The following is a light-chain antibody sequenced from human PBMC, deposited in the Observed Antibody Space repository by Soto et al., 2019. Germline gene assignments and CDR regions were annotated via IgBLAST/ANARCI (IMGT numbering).Light chain of an antibody. Sequence: QSVLTQPPSASGTPGQRVTISCSGSSSNIGSNSVNWYQQLPGTAPKLLIYNNNHRPSGVPDRFSGSKSGTSASLAISGLQSEDEADYYCVAWDDSLNGHVVFGGGTKLTVL. CDR1: SSNIGSNS. CDR3: VAWDDSLNGHVV. CDR2: NNN. V-gene: IGLV1-44*01. J-gene: IGLJ2*01.